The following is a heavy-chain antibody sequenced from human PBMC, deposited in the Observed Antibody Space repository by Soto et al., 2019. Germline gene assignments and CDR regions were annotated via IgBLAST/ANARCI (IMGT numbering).Heavy chain of an antibody. V-gene: IGHV4-34*01. D-gene: IGHD3-10*01. CDR1: GGSFSGYY. CDR2: INRSGST. J-gene: IGHJ4*02. Sequence: SETLSLTCAVYGGSFSGYYWSWIRQPPGKGLEWIGEINRSGSTNYNPSLKSRVTISVDTSKNQFSLKLSSVTAADTAVYYRARGGGRESYIDYWGQGTLVTVSS. CDR3: ARGGGRESYIDY.